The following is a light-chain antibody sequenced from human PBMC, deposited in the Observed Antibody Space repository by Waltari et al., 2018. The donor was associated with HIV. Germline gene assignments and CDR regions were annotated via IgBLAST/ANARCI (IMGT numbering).Light chain of an antibody. CDR3: QVWDK. V-gene: IGLV3-9*01. CDR2: RDN. CDR1: NIGSTN. Sequence: SYDLTQPLSVSVALGQTAMIPCGGNNIGSTNVHWYQQKPGQAPVLVIYRDNNRPSGIPERFSGSNSGNTATLTISRAQAEDEADYYCQVWDKFGGGTKLTVL. J-gene: IGLJ2*01.